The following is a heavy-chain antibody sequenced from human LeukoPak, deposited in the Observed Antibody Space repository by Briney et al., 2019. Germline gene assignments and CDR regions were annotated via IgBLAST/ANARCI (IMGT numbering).Heavy chain of an antibody. V-gene: IGHV3-30*02. CDR1: GFTFSSYG. Sequence: PGGSLRLSCAASGFTFSSYGMHWVRQAPGKGLEWVAFIRYDGGNKYYADSVKGRFTISRDNSESTMYLQMNTLRVEDTAVYYCAKEGTRSTSTWAFAFWGQATMVTVSS. J-gene: IGHJ3*01. CDR3: AKEGTRSTSTWAFAF. D-gene: IGHD3-10*01. CDR2: IRYDGGNK.